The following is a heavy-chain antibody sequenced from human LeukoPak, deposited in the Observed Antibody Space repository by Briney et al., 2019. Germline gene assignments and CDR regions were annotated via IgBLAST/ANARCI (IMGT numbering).Heavy chain of an antibody. CDR3: AKGSDGSGSYGIDY. V-gene: IGHV3-30*02. Sequence: GGSLRLSCAASGFTFSSYGMHWVRQAPGKGLEWVAIMRYDATNQYYGDSVKGRFTISRDKSKNTLYLQMNSLRVEDTAVYYCAKGSDGSGSYGIDYWGQGTLVTVAS. CDR1: GFTFSSYG. CDR2: MRYDATNQ. J-gene: IGHJ4*02. D-gene: IGHD3-10*01.